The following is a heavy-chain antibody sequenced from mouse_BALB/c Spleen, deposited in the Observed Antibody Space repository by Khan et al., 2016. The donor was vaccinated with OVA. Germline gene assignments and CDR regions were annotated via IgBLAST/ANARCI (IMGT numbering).Heavy chain of an antibody. D-gene: IGHD4-1*01. CDR3: ASHLTGSFAY. CDR2: ISSAGDYT. J-gene: IGHJ3*01. CDR1: GFTFSTYS. V-gene: IGHV5-6*02. Sequence: DVKLVESGGDLVRPGGSLKLSCSASGFTFSTYSMSWVRQTPDKRLEWVATISSAGDYTFFPDSVKGRFTISRDNARNTLYLQMSSLWSEDTAMYYCASHLTGSFAYWGQGTLVTVSA.